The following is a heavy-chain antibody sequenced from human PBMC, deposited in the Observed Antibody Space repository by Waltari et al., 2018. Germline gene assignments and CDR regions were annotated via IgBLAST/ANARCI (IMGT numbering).Heavy chain of an antibody. J-gene: IGHJ6*02. V-gene: IGHV4-34*01. CDR2: INHSGST. CDR1: GGSFSGYY. Sequence: QVQLQQWGAGLLKPSEPLSLTCAGHGGSFSGYYWSWLRQPPGKGRGGLGEINHSGSTNYNPSLKSRVTISVDTSKNQFSLKLSSVTAADTAVYYCARGRGVVVPAAIRDMRYYYYGMDVWGQGTTVTVSS. D-gene: IGHD2-2*02. CDR3: ARGRGVVVPAAIRDMRYYYYGMDV.